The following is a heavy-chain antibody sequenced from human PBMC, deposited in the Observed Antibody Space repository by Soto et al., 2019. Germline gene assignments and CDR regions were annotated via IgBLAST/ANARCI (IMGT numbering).Heavy chain of an antibody. D-gene: IGHD3-16*01. CDR1: GFTFSSYW. CDR3: ARGGSLNWYVDL. CDR2: ITSDGSST. J-gene: IGHJ2*01. Sequence: EVQLVESGGGLVQPGGSLRLSCAASGFTFSSYWMHWVRQAPGKGLVWVSRITSDGSSTSYADSVKGRFTISRDNAKNTLYLQMNSLRAEDTAVYDGARGGSLNWYVDLWGRGTLVTVSS. V-gene: IGHV3-74*01.